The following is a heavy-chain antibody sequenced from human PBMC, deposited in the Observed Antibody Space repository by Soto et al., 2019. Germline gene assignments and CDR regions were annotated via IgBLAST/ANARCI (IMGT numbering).Heavy chain of an antibody. V-gene: IGHV3-23*01. CDR1: GFTFGTTD. D-gene: IGHD6-19*01. Sequence: QLLQSGGGLVQPGGSLTLSCAASGFTFGTTDMSWVCQAPGDGREWVSTLDGSGGITYYADSVKGRFTISRDNSRNTVYLQMNSLRGDVTALYYCGKNSGWFNSWGQGALVTVSS. CDR3: GKNSGWFNS. J-gene: IGHJ4*02. CDR2: LDGSGGIT.